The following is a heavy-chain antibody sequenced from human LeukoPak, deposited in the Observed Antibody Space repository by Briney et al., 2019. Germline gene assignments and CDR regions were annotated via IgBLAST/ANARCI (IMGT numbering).Heavy chain of an antibody. CDR3: AKDGSYFDSGGWFDF. Sequence: GGSLRLSCAASGFTFSTYAMSWVRQAPGKGLEWVSAISGSGGGTNYADSVKGRFTISRDNSKNTVYLQMNSLRAEDTAVYYCAKDGSYFDSGGWFDFWGQGTLVTVSS. J-gene: IGHJ4*02. D-gene: IGHD3-22*01. V-gene: IGHV3-23*01. CDR2: ISGSGGGT. CDR1: GFTFSTYA.